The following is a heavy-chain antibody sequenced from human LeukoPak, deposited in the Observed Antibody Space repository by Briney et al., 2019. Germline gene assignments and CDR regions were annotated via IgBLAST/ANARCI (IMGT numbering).Heavy chain of an antibody. CDR2: IYTSGST. Sequence: SETLSLTCTVSGGSISSYYWSWIRQPAGNGLEWIGRIYTSGSTNYNPSLKSRVTMSVDTSKNQFSLKLSSVTAADTAVYYCARSAGRSYHPSARYGMDVWGQGTTVTVSS. D-gene: IGHD3-10*01. CDR3: ARSAGRSYHPSARYGMDV. CDR1: GGSISSYY. J-gene: IGHJ6*02. V-gene: IGHV4-4*07.